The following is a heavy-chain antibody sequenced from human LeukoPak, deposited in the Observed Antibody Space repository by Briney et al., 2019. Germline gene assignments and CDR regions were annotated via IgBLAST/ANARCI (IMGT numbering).Heavy chain of an antibody. CDR2: ISRDGGST. Sequence: PGGSLRLSCAASGFTFDDYAMHWVRQAPGKGLEWVSLISRDGGSTYYADAVKGRFTISRDNSKRSLYLQMNSLRTEDSAFYYCENETSACGGSCWGQGTLVTVSS. CDR1: GFTFDDYA. D-gene: IGHD1-26*01. J-gene: IGHJ4*02. V-gene: IGHV3-43*02. CDR3: ENETSACGGSC.